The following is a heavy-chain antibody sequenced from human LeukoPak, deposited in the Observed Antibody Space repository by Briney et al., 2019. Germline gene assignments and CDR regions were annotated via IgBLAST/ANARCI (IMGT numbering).Heavy chain of an antibody. D-gene: IGHD3-9*01. CDR2: FDPEDGET. CDR1: GYTLTELS. V-gene: IGHV1-24*01. J-gene: IGHJ6*01. CDR3: ARENDILTGYYNVSGPGRTHYYYYGMDV. Sequence: VASVKVSYKVSGYTLTELSMHWVRQAPGKGLEWKGGFDPEDGETIYAQKFQGRVTMTRDTSTSTVYMELSSLRSEDTAVYYCARENDILTGYYNVSGPGRTHYYYYGMDVWGQGTTVTVSS.